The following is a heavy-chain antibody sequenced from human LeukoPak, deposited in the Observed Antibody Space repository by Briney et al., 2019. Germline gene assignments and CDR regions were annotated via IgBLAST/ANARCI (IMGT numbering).Heavy chain of an antibody. D-gene: IGHD6-19*01. CDR2: ISYDGSNK. CDR1: GFTFSSYA. Sequence: GGSLRLSCAASGFTFSSYAMHWVRQAPGKGLEWVALISYDGSNKYYADSVKGRFTISRDNAKNSLHLQMNSLRAEDTAVYYCARHPNVAVAGTGAFDIWGQGTMVTVSS. J-gene: IGHJ3*02. CDR3: ARHPNVAVAGTGAFDI. V-gene: IGHV3-30*04.